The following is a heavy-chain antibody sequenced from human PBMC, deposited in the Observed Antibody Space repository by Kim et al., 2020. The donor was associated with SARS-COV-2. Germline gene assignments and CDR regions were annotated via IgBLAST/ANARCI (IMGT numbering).Heavy chain of an antibody. CDR2: ISYDGSNK. Sequence: GGSLRLSCAASGFTFSSYGMHWVRQAPGKGLEWVAVISYDGSNKYYADSVKGRFTISRDNSKNTLYLQMNSLRAEDTAVYYCAKDLAHLVGATDWGQGTLVTVSS. J-gene: IGHJ4*02. D-gene: IGHD1-26*01. V-gene: IGHV3-30*18. CDR1: GFTFSSYG. CDR3: AKDLAHLVGATD.